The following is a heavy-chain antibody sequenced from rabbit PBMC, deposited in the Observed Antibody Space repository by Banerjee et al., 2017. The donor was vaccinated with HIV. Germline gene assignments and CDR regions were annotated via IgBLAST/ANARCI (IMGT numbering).Heavy chain of an antibody. Sequence: QEQLEESGGDLVKPEGSLTLTCTASGFSFSNKCVMCWVRQAPGKGLEWIACINTSSGNTVSASWAKGRFTSSKTSSTPVTLQMTRLTAADTATYCCARDLPGVIGWNFNLWGQGTLVTVS. CDR2: INTSSGNT. J-gene: IGHJ4*01. D-gene: IGHD1-1*01. V-gene: IGHV1S45*01. CDR3: ARDLPGVIGWNFNL. CDR1: GFSFSNKCV.